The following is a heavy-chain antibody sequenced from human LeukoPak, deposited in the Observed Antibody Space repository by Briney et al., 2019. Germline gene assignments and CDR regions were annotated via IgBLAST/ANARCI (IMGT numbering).Heavy chain of an antibody. CDR2: INHNENT. CDR3: TRRSYDSGSYYDGWYFDY. V-gene: IGHV4-34*01. Sequence: SETLSLICAVYGGSFSGYHWNWIRQAPGKGLEWIGEINHNENTNYNPSLKGRVTISVDTSKNQFSLKLYSVTAADTAVYYCTRRSYDSGSYYDGWYFDYWGQGTLVTVSS. J-gene: IGHJ4*02. D-gene: IGHD3-10*01. CDR1: GGSFSGYH.